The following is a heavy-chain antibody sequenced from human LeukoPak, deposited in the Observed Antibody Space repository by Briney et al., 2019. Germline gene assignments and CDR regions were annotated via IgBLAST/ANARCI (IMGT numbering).Heavy chain of an antibody. V-gene: IGHV3-7*01. Sequence: GGSLRLSCAASGFTFSSYWMSWVRQAPGKGLEWVANINQDGSAKDYGGSVEGRFTISRDNAKNSLYLQMNSLTAEDTAVYFCASAPNESYFDFWGQGTLVTVSS. CDR3: ASAPNESYFDF. CDR1: GFTFSSYW. J-gene: IGHJ4*02. CDR2: INQDGSAK.